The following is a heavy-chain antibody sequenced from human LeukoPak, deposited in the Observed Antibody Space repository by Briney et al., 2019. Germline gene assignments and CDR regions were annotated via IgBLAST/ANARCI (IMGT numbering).Heavy chain of an antibody. CDR3: ARDSPLTTVTTFPYWYFDL. J-gene: IGHJ2*01. D-gene: IGHD4-17*01. V-gene: IGHV6-1*01. CDR2: TYYRSKWYN. Sequence: SQTLSLTCAISGDSVSSNSAAWNWIRQSPSRGLEWLGRTYYRSKWYNDYAVSVKSRITINPDTSKNQFSLQLNSVTPEDTAVYYCARDSPLTTVTTFPYWYFDLWGRGTLVTVSS. CDR1: GDSVSSNSAA.